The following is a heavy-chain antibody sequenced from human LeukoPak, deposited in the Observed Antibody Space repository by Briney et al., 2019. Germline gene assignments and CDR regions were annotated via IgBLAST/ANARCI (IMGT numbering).Heavy chain of an antibody. Sequence: GSSVKVSCKASGGTFSSYAISWVRQAPGQGLEWMGGIIPISGTANYAQKFQGRVTITADESTSTAYMELSSLRSEDTAVYYCNYWSRDTAMANFDYWGQGTLVTVSS. CDR3: NYWSRDTAMANFDY. V-gene: IGHV1-69*01. CDR1: GGTFSSYA. J-gene: IGHJ4*02. CDR2: IIPISGTA. D-gene: IGHD5-18*01.